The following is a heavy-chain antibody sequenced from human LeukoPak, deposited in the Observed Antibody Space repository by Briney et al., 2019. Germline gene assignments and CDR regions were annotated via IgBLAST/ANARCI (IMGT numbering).Heavy chain of an antibody. J-gene: IGHJ5*02. D-gene: IGHD3-9*01. Sequence: GGSLTLSCVASGFTFSSYGMHWVRQAPGKGLDWVAFIHHDGSNKYYADSVRGRFTISRDNSKNTQYLPMNGQRAEAPGVYFCAKGDNLHTWRRTNNRFDPWHQGTLVTVSS. V-gene: IGHV3-30*02. CDR3: AKGDNLHTWRRTNNRFDP. CDR2: IHHDGSNK. CDR1: GFTFSSYG.